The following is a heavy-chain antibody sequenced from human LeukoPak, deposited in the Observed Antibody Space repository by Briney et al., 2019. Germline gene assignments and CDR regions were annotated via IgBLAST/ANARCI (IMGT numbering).Heavy chain of an antibody. CDR1: GFTFSTYW. CDR2: INSDGSTT. D-gene: IGHD2-15*01. J-gene: IGHJ4*02. Sequence: PGGSLRLSCAASGFTFSTYWMHWVRQAPGKGLVWVSRINSDGSTTSDADSVKGRFTISRDNAKNTLYLQMTSLRAEDTAVYYCARAGYCSGGSCYFDYWGQGTLVTVSS. V-gene: IGHV3-74*01. CDR3: ARAGYCSGGSCYFDY.